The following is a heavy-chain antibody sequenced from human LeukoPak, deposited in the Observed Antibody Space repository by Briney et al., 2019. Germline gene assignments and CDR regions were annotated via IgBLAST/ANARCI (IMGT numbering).Heavy chain of an antibody. CDR3: VNSVMVRGVIGPY. CDR2: IYSGGST. V-gene: IGHV3-66*01. Sequence: GGSLRLSCAASGFTVSSNYMSWVRQAPGKGLEWVSVIYSGGSTYYADSLKGRFTISRDNSKNTLYLQMNSLRAEDTAVYYCVNSVMVRGVIGPYWGQGTLVTVSS. CDR1: GFTVSSNY. J-gene: IGHJ4*02. D-gene: IGHD3-10*01.